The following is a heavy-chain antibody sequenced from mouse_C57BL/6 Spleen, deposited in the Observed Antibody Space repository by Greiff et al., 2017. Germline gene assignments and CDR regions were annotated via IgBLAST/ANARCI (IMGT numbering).Heavy chain of an antibody. D-gene: IGHD1-1*01. V-gene: IGHV1-15*01. CDR3: TRVTTVVATVYFGC. CDR1: GYTFTDYE. J-gene: IGHJ2*01. CDR2: IDPETGGT. Sequence: QVQLQQSGAELVRPGASVTLSCKASGYTFTDYEMHWVKQTPVHGLEWIGAIDPETGGTAYNQKFKGKAILTADKSSSTAYMELRSLTSEDSAVYYCTRVTTVVATVYFGCWGQGTTLTVSS.